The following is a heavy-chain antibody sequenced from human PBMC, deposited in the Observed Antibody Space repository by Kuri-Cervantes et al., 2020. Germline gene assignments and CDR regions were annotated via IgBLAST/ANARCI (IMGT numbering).Heavy chain of an antibody. D-gene: IGHD1-1*01. J-gene: IGHJ4*02. Sequence: ESLKISCAVYGGSFSGYYWSWIRQPPGKGLEWIGEINHSGSTNYNPSLRSRVTISVETSKNQFSLKLSSVTAADTAVYYCARARGTAGTFDYWGQGTLVTVSS. CDR3: ARARGTAGTFDY. V-gene: IGHV4-34*01. CDR1: GGSFSGYY. CDR2: INHSGST.